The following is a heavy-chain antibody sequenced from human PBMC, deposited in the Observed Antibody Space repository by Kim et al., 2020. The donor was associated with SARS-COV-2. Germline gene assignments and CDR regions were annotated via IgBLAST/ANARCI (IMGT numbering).Heavy chain of an antibody. Sequence: SETLSLTCAVSGGSFSGYYLSWIRQPPGKGLEWIGGINHSGSPNYNRAFKSRGTISFDTSKNQFSLKLSSVTAPDTAGYYCSRIVSGITVIVIVNLSYY. V-gene: IGHV4-34*01. J-gene: IGHJ6*03. CDR3: SRIVSGITVIVIVNLSYY. CDR1: GGSFSGYY. D-gene: IGHD3-16*02. CDR2: INHSGSP.